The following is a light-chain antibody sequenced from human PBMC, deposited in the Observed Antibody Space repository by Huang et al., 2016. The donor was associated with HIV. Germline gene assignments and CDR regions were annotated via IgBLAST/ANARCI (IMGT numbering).Light chain of an antibody. CDR2: WAS. CDR1: PNVMFGSKNY. Sequence: DIVMTQSPDSLGVSLGERATINCKSSPNVMFGSKNYLAWYQQQPGQHPRLLMNWASARESGVPDRFSGSGSGTDFTLTISSLQAEDVAVYFCHQYITTPSTFGGGTKVEIK. J-gene: IGKJ4*01. CDR3: HQYITTPST. V-gene: IGKV4-1*01.